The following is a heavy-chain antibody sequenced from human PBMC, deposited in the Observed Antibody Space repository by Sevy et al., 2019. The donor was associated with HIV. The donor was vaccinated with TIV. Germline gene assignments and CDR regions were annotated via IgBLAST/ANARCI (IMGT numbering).Heavy chain of an antibody. CDR1: GFTFSSYS. CDR2: ISSSSSYI. CDR3: ARDFPDSRGEFLFDY. Sequence: GGSLRLSCAASGFTFSSYSMNWVRQAPGKGLEWVSSISSSSSYIYYADSVKGRFTISRDKAKNSLYLQMTSLRAEDTDVYYCARDFPDSRGEFLFDYWGQGTLVTVSS. V-gene: IGHV3-21*01. D-gene: IGHD6-25*01. J-gene: IGHJ4*02.